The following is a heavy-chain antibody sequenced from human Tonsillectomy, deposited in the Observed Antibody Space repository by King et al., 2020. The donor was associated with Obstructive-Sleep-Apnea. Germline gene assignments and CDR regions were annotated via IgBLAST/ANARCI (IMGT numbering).Heavy chain of an antibody. Sequence: VQLVQSGGGVVQPGGSLRLSCAASGFTFSSYGMHWVRQAPGKGLEWGTCIRYDGSNKYYAESVKGRFTISRENSKKTLNLQMNSLRAEDTAVYFCAKDQDSGGYYSEYFDYWGQGTLVTVSS. CDR2: IRYDGSNK. J-gene: IGHJ4*02. V-gene: IGHV3-30*02. CDR3: AKDQDSGGYYSEYFDY. D-gene: IGHD3-22*01. CDR1: GFTFSSYG.